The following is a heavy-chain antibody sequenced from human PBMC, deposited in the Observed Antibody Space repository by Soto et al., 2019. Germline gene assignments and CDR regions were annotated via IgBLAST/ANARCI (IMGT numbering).Heavy chain of an antibody. V-gene: IGHV1-3*01. J-gene: IGHJ4*02. D-gene: IGHD6-19*01. Sequence: GASVKVSCKASGYTFTVYAMHWVRQAPGQRLEWMGWINAGNGNTKYSQKLQGRVTITRDTSASTAYMELSSLRSEDTAVYYCARAVAVPADFDYWGQGTLVTVSS. CDR2: INAGNGNT. CDR1: GYTFTVYA. CDR3: ARAVAVPADFDY.